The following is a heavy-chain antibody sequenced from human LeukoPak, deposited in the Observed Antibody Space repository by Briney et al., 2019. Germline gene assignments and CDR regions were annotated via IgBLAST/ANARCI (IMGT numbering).Heavy chain of an antibody. Sequence: SETLSLTCTVSGGFVNSGSYYWSWIRQPPGKGLEWIGYIYHSGSTYYNRSLKSRLTISVDTSKNHFSLKLSSVTAADTAVYYCARDRGYSYGYFFDYWGQGTLVTVSS. J-gene: IGHJ4*02. CDR2: IYHSGST. CDR3: ARDRGYSYGYFFDY. V-gene: IGHV4-61*01. D-gene: IGHD5-18*01. CDR1: GGFVNSGSYY.